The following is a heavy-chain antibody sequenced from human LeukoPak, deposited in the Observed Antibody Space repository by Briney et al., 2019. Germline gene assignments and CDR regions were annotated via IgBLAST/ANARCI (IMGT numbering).Heavy chain of an antibody. CDR2: INHSGST. V-gene: IGHV4-34*01. D-gene: IGHD6-13*01. Sequence: SETLSLTCAVYGGSFSGYYWSWIRQPPGKGLEWIGEINHSGSTNYNPSLKSRVTISVDTSKNQFSLKLSSVTAADTAVYYCARSDSSSWLPGYYYYGMDVWGQGTTVTVSS. J-gene: IGHJ6*02. CDR3: ARSDSSSWLPGYYYYGMDV. CDR1: GGSFSGYY.